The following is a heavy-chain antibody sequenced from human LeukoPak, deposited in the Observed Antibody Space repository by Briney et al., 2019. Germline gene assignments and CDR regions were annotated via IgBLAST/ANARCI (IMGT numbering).Heavy chain of an antibody. J-gene: IGHJ4*02. Sequence: SETLSLTCTVSGDSIGSYYWSWLRQPQGKGLEWIGYIYYSGSTSYNPSLKSRVTISVDTSKNQFSLKLSSVTAADTAVYYCARHRTMILDYGGQGTLVTVSS. CDR1: GDSIGSYY. CDR2: IYYSGST. V-gene: IGHV4-59*08. D-gene: IGHD3-22*01. CDR3: ARHRTMILDY.